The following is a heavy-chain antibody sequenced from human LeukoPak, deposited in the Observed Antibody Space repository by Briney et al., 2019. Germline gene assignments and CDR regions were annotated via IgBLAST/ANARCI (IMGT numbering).Heavy chain of an antibody. D-gene: IGHD1-26*01. V-gene: IGHV3-30*02. CDR2: IRYDAINK. J-gene: IGHJ6*03. CDR1: GFTFSTYG. CDR3: AKDGDTVSGTYYFDMDV. Sequence: GGSLRLSCAASGFTFSTYGMHWVRQAPGKGLEWVAFIRYDAINKYYADSVKGRFTISRDNSRNTLYLQMNGLRAEDTALYYCAKDGDTVSGTYYFDMDVWGKGTTVTISS.